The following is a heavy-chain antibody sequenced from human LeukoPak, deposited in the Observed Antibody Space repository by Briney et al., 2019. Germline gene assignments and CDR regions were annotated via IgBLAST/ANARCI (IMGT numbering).Heavy chain of an antibody. CDR1: GGSFSGNY. V-gene: IGHV4-34*01. Sequence: SETLSLTCVVYGGSFSGNYWTWIRQPPGKGLEWIGEIDHRGRTNYNPPLKSRVTISVDTSKKQFSLKLTSVTVADTAVYYCASARFDYWGQGTLVTVSS. J-gene: IGHJ4*02. CDR2: IDHRGRT. CDR3: ASARFDY.